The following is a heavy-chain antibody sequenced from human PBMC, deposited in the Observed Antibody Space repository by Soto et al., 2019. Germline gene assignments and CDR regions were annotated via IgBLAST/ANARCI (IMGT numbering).Heavy chain of an antibody. CDR2: MYYSGST. D-gene: IGHD3-3*01. J-gene: IGHJ4*02. CDR1: GGSISSYY. V-gene: IGHV4-59*01. CDR3: ARGTFGVVKD. Sequence: QVQLQESGPGLVKPSETLSLTCTVSGGSISSYYWSWIRQPPGKGLEWIGYMYYSGSTNYNPSPKSRVTISIDKSRKQFSLKLSSVTAADTAVYYCARGTFGVVKDWGQGTLVTVSS.